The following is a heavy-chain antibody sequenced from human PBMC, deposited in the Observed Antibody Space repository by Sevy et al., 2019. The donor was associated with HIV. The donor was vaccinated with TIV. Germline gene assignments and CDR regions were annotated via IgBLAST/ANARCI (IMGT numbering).Heavy chain of an antibody. CDR1: GFNFNIYS. Sequence: GGSLRLSCVASGFNFNIYSMSWVRQAPGKGLEWVSTLSFGCGRINHTDSVQGRFTMSRDDSKKMVYLEINSLRAEDTAVYYCAREGCTRPHDHWGQGTLVTVSS. D-gene: IGHD2-8*01. CDR2: LSFGCGRI. J-gene: IGHJ4*02. V-gene: IGHV3-23*01. CDR3: AREGCTRPHDH.